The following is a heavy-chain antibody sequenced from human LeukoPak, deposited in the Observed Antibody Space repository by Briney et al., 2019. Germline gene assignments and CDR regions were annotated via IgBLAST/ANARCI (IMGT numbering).Heavy chain of an antibody. Sequence: ASVTVSCKASGYTFTSYYMHWVRQAPGQGLEWMGLINPTGGSTGYAQKFQGRVTMTRDMSTSTDYMELSSLRSEDTATYYCARDNSVGDNAWWFDPWGQGTLVTVSS. CDR1: GYTFTSYY. CDR2: INPTGGST. D-gene: IGHD1-26*01. V-gene: IGHV1-46*01. CDR3: ARDNSVGDNAWWFDP. J-gene: IGHJ5*02.